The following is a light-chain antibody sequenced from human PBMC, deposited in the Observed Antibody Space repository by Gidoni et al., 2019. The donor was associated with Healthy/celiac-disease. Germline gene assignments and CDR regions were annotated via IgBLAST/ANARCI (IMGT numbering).Light chain of an antibody. V-gene: IGKV1-39*01. Sequence: DIQIPQSPSSRSASVGDRVTITCRASQSSSSYLNWYQQKPGKAPKLLIYAASRLQSGGPSRFSGSGSGTDFSLTISSLQPEDFATDYCQQSYSTPRRTFGQGTKLEIK. J-gene: IGKJ2*01. CDR3: QQSYSTPRRT. CDR2: AAS. CDR1: QSSSSY.